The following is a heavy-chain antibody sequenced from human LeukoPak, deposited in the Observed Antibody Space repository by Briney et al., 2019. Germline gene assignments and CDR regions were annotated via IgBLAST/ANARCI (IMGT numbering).Heavy chain of an antibody. CDR3: AKSGSYYGSTSG. J-gene: IGHJ4*02. D-gene: IGHD3-10*01. CDR2: SYYSGST. V-gene: IGHV4-31*02. Sequence: SQTLSLTCTVSGGSISSGGYYWSWIRQHPGKGLEWIGYSYYSGSTNYNPSLKSRVTISLDTSKNQFSLKLTSVTAADTAVYYCAKSGSYYGSTSGWGQGTLVTVSP. CDR1: GGSISSGGYY.